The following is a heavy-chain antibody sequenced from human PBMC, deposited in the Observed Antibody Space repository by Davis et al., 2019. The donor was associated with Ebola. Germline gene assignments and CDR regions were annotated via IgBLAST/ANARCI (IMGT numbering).Heavy chain of an antibody. D-gene: IGHD6-19*01. CDR1: GFTFSSYD. CDR2: IGSAGDT. CDR3: ARGRWAIAVAAAGFVMDV. J-gene: IGHJ6*04. Sequence: GESLKISCAASGFTFSSYDMHWVRQATGKGLEWVSAIGSAGDTYSAGSVKGRFTISRENVKNSLYLQMNSLRAGDTAVYYCARGRWAIAVAAAGFVMDVWGKGTTVTVSS. V-gene: IGHV3-13*01.